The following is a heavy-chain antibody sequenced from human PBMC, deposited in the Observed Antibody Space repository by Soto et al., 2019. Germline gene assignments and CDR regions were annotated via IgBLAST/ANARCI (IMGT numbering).Heavy chain of an antibody. J-gene: IGHJ6*02. CDR1: GGTFRSYS. CDR2: IIPIFDIT. Sequence: QVQLVQSGAEVKKPGSSVKVSCKASGGTFRSYSISWVRQAPGQGLEWMGGIIPIFDITNYAQKFKGRVTIPAEESTSTAYMELSSLGSDDTAVYYCARPDEGGYSSNHHYYYALDVWGQGTTVTV. V-gene: IGHV1-69*01. D-gene: IGHD3-22*01. CDR3: ARPDEGGYSSNHHYYYALDV.